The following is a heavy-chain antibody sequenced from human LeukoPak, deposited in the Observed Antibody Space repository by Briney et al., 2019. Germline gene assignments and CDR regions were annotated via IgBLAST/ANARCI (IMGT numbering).Heavy chain of an antibody. D-gene: IGHD4-23*01. CDR1: RFTFSSYE. CDR3: ARTVARIGY. Sequence: GGSLRLSCAASRFTFSSYEMNWVRQAPGKGLEWVSHISSSGSTIYYTDSVKGRFTISRDNSKNLLYLQMNSLRAEDTAIYYCARTVARIGYWGQGTLVTVSS. J-gene: IGHJ4*02. V-gene: IGHV3-48*03. CDR2: ISSSGSTI.